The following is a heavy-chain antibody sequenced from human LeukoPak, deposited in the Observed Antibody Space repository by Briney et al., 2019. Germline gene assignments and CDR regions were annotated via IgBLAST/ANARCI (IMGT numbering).Heavy chain of an antibody. J-gene: IGHJ4*02. CDR1: GFTVSSNY. D-gene: IGHD6-19*01. CDR2: IYSGGST. Sequence: GGSLRLSCAASGFTVSSNYMSWVRQAPGKGLEWVSVIYSGGSTYYADSVKGRFTISRDNSKNTLYLQMNSLRAEDTAVYYCAKDRIAVAGLFDYWGQGTLVTVSS. V-gene: IGHV3-53*01. CDR3: AKDRIAVAGLFDY.